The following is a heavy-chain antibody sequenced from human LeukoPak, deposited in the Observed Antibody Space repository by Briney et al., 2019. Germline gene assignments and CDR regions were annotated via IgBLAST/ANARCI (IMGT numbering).Heavy chain of an antibody. Sequence: GGSLRLSCAASGFTFSSYDMHWVRQATGKGLEWVSAIGTAGDTYYPGSVKGRFTISRENAKNSLYLQMNSLRAEDTAVYYCAKDDSSSWYFDLWGRGTLVTVSS. CDR1: GFTFSSYD. D-gene: IGHD6-13*01. CDR3: AKDDSSSWYFDL. CDR2: IGTAGDT. J-gene: IGHJ2*01. V-gene: IGHV3-13*01.